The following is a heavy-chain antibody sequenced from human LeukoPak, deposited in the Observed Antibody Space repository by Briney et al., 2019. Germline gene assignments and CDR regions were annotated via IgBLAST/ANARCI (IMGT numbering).Heavy chain of an antibody. CDR2: IYYSGST. V-gene: IGHV4-59*08. J-gene: IGHJ5*02. D-gene: IGHD3-3*01. CDR1: GGSISSYY. CDR3: ASLRFLEWLFPWFDP. Sequence: SETLSLTCTVSGGSISSYYWSWIRQPPGRGLECIGYIYYSGSTNYNPSLKSRVIISVGTSKNQFPLKLSSVTAPDTAVYYCASLRFLEWLFPWFDPWGQGTLVTVSS.